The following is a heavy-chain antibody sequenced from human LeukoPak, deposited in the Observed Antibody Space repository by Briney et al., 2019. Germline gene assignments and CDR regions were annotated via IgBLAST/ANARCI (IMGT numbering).Heavy chain of an antibody. J-gene: IGHJ4*02. Sequence: GGSLRLSCAASGFTLSSYWMSWVRQAPGKGLEWVANIKQDGSEKYYVDSVKGRFTISRDNAKNSLYLQMNSLRAGDTAVYYCAREKTYYDYVWWSYRSYYFDYWGQGTLVTVSS. CDR1: GFTLSSYW. CDR2: IKQDGSEK. V-gene: IGHV3-7*01. D-gene: IGHD3-16*02. CDR3: AREKTYYDYVWWSYRSYYFDY.